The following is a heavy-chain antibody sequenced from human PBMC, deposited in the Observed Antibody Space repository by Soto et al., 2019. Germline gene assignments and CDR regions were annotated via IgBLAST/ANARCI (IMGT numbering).Heavy chain of an antibody. CDR2: ISYDGSNK. CDR1: GFTFSSYG. V-gene: IGHV3-30*18. J-gene: IGHJ5*02. D-gene: IGHD2-21*02. CDR3: AKHWRHHIVVVTAIYFTEPNWFDP. Sequence: PGGSLRLSYAASGFTFSSYGMHWVRQTPGKGLEWVAVISYDGSNKYYADSVKGRFTISRDNSKNTLYLQMNSLRAEDTAVYYCAKHWRHHIVVVTAIYFTEPNWFDPWGQGTLVTVSS.